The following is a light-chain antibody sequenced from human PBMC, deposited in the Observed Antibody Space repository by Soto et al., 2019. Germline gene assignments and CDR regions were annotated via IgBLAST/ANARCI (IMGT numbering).Light chain of an antibody. Sequence: QPVLTQPPSASGSPGQSVTISCTGTSSDVGGHNSVSWYQQHPGKAPKLIIYDVSNRPSGVPDRFSGGKSGNAASMPVSGLQAEDEAAYYCSSYAGNNDYVFGTGTKVTVL. CDR2: DVS. CDR3: SSYAGNNDYV. V-gene: IGLV2-8*01. J-gene: IGLJ1*01. CDR1: SSDVGGHNS.